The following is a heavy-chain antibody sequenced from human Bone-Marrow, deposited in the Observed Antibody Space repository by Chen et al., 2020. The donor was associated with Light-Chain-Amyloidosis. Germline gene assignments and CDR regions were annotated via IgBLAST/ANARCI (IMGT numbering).Heavy chain of an antibody. J-gene: IGHJ5*02. Sequence: QVQLVESGGGVVQPGRSLRLSCVASGFTFSSYGIFWVRQAPGKGLEWVALISYDANRDFYADSVQGRFTISRDNSKNALYLQMNSLTAEDTAVYYCARDSGITDCTSGRCYNYNWFDPWGQGTLVTVSS. CDR3: ARDSGITDCTSGRCYNYNWFDP. CDR1: GFTFSSYG. V-gene: IGHV3-30*03. D-gene: IGHD2-2*02. CDR2: ISYDANRD.